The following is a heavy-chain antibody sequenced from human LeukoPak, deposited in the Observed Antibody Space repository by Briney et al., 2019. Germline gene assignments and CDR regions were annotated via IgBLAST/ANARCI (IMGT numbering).Heavy chain of an antibody. V-gene: IGHV4-38-2*02. CDR2: IYHGGST. Sequence: SETLSLTCTVSGYSISSGYYWGWIRQPPGKGLEWIGNIYHGGSTYYNPSLKSRVTMSGDTSKNQFSLNLSSVTAADTAVYYCARVTSSSWFKGYFDYWGQGTLVTVSS. CDR3: ARVTSSSWFKGYFDY. J-gene: IGHJ4*02. D-gene: IGHD6-13*01. CDR1: GYSISSGYY.